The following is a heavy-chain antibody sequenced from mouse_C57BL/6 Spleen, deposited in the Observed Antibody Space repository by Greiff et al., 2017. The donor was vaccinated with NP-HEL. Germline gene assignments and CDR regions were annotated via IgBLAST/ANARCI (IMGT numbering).Heavy chain of an antibody. V-gene: IGHV5-17*01. CDR1: GFTFSDYG. Sequence: DVKLVESGGGLVKPGGSLKLSCAASGFTFSDYGMHWVRQAPEKGLEWVAYISSGSGTIYYADTVKGRFTISRDNAKNTLFLQMTSLRSEDTSMYYCARRMGHYYAMDYWGQGTSVTVSS. CDR2: ISSGSGTI. J-gene: IGHJ4*01. CDR3: ARRMGHYYAMDY. D-gene: IGHD2-3*01.